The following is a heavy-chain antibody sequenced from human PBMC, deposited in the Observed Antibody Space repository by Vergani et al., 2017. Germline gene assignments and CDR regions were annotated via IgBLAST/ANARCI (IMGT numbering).Heavy chain of an antibody. J-gene: IGHJ1*01. CDR1: GGSISSYY. Sequence: QVQLQESGPGLVKPSETLSLTCTVSGGSISSYYWSWIRQPPGKGLEWIGYIYYSGSTNYNPSLKSRVTISVDTSKNQFSLKLSSVTAADTTVYDCARSSSWYGEYFQHWGQGTLVTVSS. V-gene: IGHV4-59*08. CDR2: IYYSGST. CDR3: ARSSSWYGEYFQH. D-gene: IGHD6-13*01.